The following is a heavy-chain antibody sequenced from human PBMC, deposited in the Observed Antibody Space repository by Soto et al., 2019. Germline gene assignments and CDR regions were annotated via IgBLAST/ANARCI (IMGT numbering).Heavy chain of an antibody. V-gene: IGHV3-7*01. CDR3: AREGGTLAGSSWYSLSDTFDY. CDR2: IKQDGSEK. Sequence: GGSLRLSCAASGFTFSSYWMSWVRQAPGKGLEWVANIKQDGSEKYYVDSVKGRFTISRDNAKNSLYLQMNSLRAEDTAVYYCAREGGTLAGSSWYSLSDTFDYWGQGTLVTVSS. J-gene: IGHJ4*02. CDR1: GFTFSSYW. D-gene: IGHD6-13*01.